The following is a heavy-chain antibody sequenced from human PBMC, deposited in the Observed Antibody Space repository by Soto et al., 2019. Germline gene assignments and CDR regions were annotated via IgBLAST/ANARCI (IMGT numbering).Heavy chain of an antibody. CDR2: IYYSGST. CDR1: GGSISSGGYY. CDR3: AREGDSSGDY. V-gene: IGHV4-31*03. Sequence: PSETLSLTCTVSGGSISSGGYYWSWIRQHPGKGLEWIGYIYYSGSTYYNPSPKSRVTISVDTSKNQFSLKLTSVTAADTAVYYCAREGDSSGDYWGHGTLVTVSS. J-gene: IGHJ4*01. D-gene: IGHD3-22*01.